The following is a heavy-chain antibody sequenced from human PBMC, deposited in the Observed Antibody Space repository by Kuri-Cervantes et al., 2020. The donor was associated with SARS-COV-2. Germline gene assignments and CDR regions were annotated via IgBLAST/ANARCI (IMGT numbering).Heavy chain of an antibody. V-gene: IGHV3-9*01. Sequence: GGSLRLSCAASGFTFDDYAMHWVRQAPGKGLEWVSGISWDSGSIGYADSVKGRFTISRDNAKNSLYLQMNSLRAEDTALYYCAKDIREQLVRGVGWFDPWGQGTLVTVSS. CDR3: AKDIREQLVRGVGWFDP. J-gene: IGHJ5*02. D-gene: IGHD6-6*01. CDR2: ISWDSGSI. CDR1: GFTFDDYA.